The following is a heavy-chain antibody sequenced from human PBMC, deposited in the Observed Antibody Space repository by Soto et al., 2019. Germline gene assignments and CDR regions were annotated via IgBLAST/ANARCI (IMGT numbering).Heavy chain of an antibody. Sequence: SVKVSCKASGGTFSSYAISWVRQAPGQGLEWMGGIIPILGTANYAQKFQGRVTITADESTSTAYMELSSLRSEDTAVYYCAREEGGGDSEGFDYWGQGTLVTVSS. J-gene: IGHJ4*02. D-gene: IGHD5-12*01. CDR1: GGTFSSYA. CDR3: AREEGGGDSEGFDY. V-gene: IGHV1-69*13. CDR2: IIPILGTA.